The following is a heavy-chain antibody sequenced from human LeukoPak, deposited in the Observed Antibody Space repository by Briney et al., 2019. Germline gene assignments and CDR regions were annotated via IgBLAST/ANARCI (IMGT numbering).Heavy chain of an antibody. D-gene: IGHD6-13*01. J-gene: IGHJ4*02. CDR3: ARDRSSWYGAY. V-gene: IGHV3-66*01. CDR1: GFTVSSNY. Sequence: QPGGSLRLSCAASGFTVSSNYMSWVRQAPGKGLEWVSVIYSGGSTYYADSVKGRFTISRDNYKNTLYLQMNSLRAEDTAVYYCARDRSSWYGAYWGQGTLVTVSS. CDR2: IYSGGST.